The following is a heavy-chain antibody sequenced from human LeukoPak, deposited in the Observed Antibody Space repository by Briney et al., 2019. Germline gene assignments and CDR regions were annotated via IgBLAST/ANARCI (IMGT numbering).Heavy chain of an antibody. CDR1: GGSFSGYY. J-gene: IGHJ4*02. V-gene: IGHV4-34*01. CDR3: ARFGIAVAGIDY. D-gene: IGHD6-19*01. CDR2: INHSGST. Sequence: SETLSLTCAVYGGSFSGYYWSWIRQPPGKGLEWIGEINHSGSTNYNPPLKSRVTISVDTSKNQFSLKLSSVTAADTAVYYCARFGIAVAGIDYWGQGTLVTVSS.